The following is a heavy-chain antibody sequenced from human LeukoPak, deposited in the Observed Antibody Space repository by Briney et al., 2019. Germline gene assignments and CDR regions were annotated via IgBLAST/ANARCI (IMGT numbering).Heavy chain of an antibody. CDR1: GYTFTNYY. Sequence: SVKVSCKASGYTFTNYYVHWVRQAPGQGLEWMGIINPLGGSTTYAHKFQDRVTMTRDTSMSTVYMELSSLRSEDTAVYYCARVHDFWSGLFDYWGQGTLVTVSS. J-gene: IGHJ4*02. V-gene: IGHV1-46*01. CDR2: INPLGGST. CDR3: ARVHDFWSGLFDY. D-gene: IGHD3-3*01.